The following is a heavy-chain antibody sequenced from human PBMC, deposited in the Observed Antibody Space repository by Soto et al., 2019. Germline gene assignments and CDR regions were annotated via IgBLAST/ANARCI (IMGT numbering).Heavy chain of an antibody. V-gene: IGHV3-30*18. CDR3: AKDGGAYYDSSGRGAFDI. J-gene: IGHJ3*02. CDR1: GFTFSSYG. Sequence: SLRLSCAASGFTFSSYGMHWVRQAPGKGLEWVAVISYDGSNKYYADSVKGRFTISRDNSKNTLYLQMNSLRAEDTAVYYCAKDGGAYYDSSGRGAFDIWGQGTMVTVSS. D-gene: IGHD3-22*01. CDR2: ISYDGSNK.